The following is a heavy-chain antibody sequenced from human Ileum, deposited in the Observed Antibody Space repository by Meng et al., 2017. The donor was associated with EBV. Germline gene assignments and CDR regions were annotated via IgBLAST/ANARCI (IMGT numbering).Heavy chain of an antibody. Sequence: QLQLQESGPGLVKPSXXLSLPXXFSGGSISTGNYYWGWIRQSPGKGLECIGTIYYRGNTFYNPSLKSRLTISIDTSKNEFSLTLRSVTAADTAVYYCARDARFLWGGWFDSWGQGTLVTVSS. J-gene: IGHJ5*01. V-gene: IGHV4-39*07. CDR2: IYYRGNT. CDR3: ARDARFLWGGWFDS. CDR1: GGSISTGNYY. D-gene: IGHD2-21*01.